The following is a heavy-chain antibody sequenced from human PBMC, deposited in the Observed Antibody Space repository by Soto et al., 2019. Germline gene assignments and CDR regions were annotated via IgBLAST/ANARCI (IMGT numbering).Heavy chain of an antibody. V-gene: IGHV1-2*02. CDR2: INPDSGAT. CDR1: GYSFTGYY. CDR3: ARGGDGAGGYPFPYIGY. J-gene: IGHJ4*02. Sequence: HEHLVQSGAEVKRPGASLKVSCKASGYSFTGYYIHWVRQAPVQGLERMGWINPDSGATNYAQNFQGRVTLTSDASNSTGSMDLASLTSGDPAVYYCARGGDGAGGYPFPYIGYWGQGTLVIVSS. D-gene: IGHD2-8*02.